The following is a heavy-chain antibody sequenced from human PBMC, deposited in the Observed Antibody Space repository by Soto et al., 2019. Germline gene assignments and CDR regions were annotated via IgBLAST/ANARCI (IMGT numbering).Heavy chain of an antibody. CDR3: VKTNSSWYRAKNYYYYGMDV. D-gene: IGHD6-13*01. CDR2: ISSNGGST. CDR1: GFTFSSYA. Sequence: PGGPLRLSCSASGFTFSSYAMHWVRQAPGKGLEYVSAISSNGGSTYYADSVKGRFTISRDNSKNTLYLQMSSLRAEDTAVYYCVKTNSSWYRAKNYYYYGMDVWGQGTTVTVSS. J-gene: IGHJ6*02. V-gene: IGHV3-64D*08.